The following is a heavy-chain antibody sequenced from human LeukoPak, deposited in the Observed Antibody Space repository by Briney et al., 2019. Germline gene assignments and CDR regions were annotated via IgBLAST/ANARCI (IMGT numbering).Heavy chain of an antibody. CDR2: IYTSGST. CDR1: GGSISSYY. Sequence: SETLSLTCTVSGGSISSYYRSWIRQPAGKGLEWIGRIYTSGSTNYNPSLKSRVTMSVDTSKNQFSLKLSSVTAADTAVYYCARGGSGWALNAFDIWGQGTMVTVSS. D-gene: IGHD6-19*01. V-gene: IGHV4-4*07. J-gene: IGHJ3*02. CDR3: ARGGSGWALNAFDI.